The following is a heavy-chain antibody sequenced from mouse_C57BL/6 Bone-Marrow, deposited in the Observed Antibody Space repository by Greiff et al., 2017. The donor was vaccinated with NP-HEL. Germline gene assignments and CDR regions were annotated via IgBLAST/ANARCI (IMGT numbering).Heavy chain of an antibody. V-gene: IGHV2-5*01. CDR2: IWRGGST. CDR3: AKNPLYYGSSSYAMDY. CDR1: GFSFTSYG. J-gene: IGHJ4*01. D-gene: IGHD1-1*01. Sequence: QVQLKQSGPGLVQPSQSLSITCTVSGFSFTSYGVHWVRQSPGKGLEWLGVIWRGGSTDYNAAFMSRLSITKDNSKSQVFFKMNSLQADDTAIYYCAKNPLYYGSSSYAMDYWGQGTSVTVSS.